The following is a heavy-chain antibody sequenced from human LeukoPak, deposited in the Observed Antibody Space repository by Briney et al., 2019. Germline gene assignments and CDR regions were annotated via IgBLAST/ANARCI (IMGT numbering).Heavy chain of an antibody. V-gene: IGHV3-21*01. CDR3: ARAMEWFGELFYFDY. Sequence: GGSLRLSCAASGFTFSSYSMNWVRQAPGKELEWVSSISSSSSYIYYADSVKGRFTISRDNAKNSLYLQMNSLRAEDTAVYYCARAMEWFGELFYFDYWGQGTLVTVSS. CDR2: ISSSSSYI. D-gene: IGHD3-10*01. CDR1: GFTFSSYS. J-gene: IGHJ4*02.